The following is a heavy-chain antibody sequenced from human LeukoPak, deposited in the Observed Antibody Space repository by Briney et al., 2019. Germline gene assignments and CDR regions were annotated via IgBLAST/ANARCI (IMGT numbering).Heavy chain of an antibody. CDR1: RFTFSSYA. CDR3: AKASSGWYAAGMDV. D-gene: IGHD6-19*01. J-gene: IGHJ6*02. CDR2: ISGSGGST. V-gene: IGHV3-23*01. Sequence: GGSLRLSCAASRFTFSSYAMSWVRQAPGKGLEWVSGISGSGGSTYYADSVKGRFTISRDNSKNTLYLQMNSLRAEDTAVYYCAKASSGWYAAGMDVWGQGTTVTVSS.